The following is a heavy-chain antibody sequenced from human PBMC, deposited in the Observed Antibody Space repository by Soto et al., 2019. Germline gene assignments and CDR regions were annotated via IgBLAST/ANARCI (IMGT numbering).Heavy chain of an antibody. V-gene: IGHV2-5*02. Sequence: QITLKESGPALVKPTQTLTLTCTFSGFSLSSTRMAVGWIRQPPGKALEWLALIYWDDDKRYSPFLKSRLTTTKDTSKNQVVLTISNMDPVDTARYYGAHIVVAGLGYYFDYWGQGTLVTVSS. J-gene: IGHJ4*02. CDR2: IYWDDDK. CDR1: GFSLSSTRMA. CDR3: AHIVVAGLGYYFDY. D-gene: IGHD6-19*01.